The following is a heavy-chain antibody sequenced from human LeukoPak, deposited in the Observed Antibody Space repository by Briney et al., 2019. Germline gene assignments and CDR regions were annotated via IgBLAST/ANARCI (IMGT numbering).Heavy chain of an antibody. CDR3: ATASDSSGYYDLDY. D-gene: IGHD3-22*01. V-gene: IGHV4-39*01. Sequence: SETLSLTCGVSGGSMSSSSYYWGGIRQPPGKGLEWIGSIYYSGSTYYNPSLKSRVTISVDSSKNQCSLKLSSVTAADTAVYYCATASDSSGYYDLDYWGQGTLVTVSS. CDR2: IYYSGST. J-gene: IGHJ4*02. CDR1: GGSMSSSSYY.